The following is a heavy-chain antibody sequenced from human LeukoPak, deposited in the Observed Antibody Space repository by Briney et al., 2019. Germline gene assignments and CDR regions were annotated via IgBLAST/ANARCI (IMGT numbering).Heavy chain of an antibody. CDR1: GWSFSGYY. J-gene: IGHJ4*02. CDR2: INHSGST. V-gene: IGHV4-34*01. Sequence: SETLSLTCAVYGWSFSGYYWSWIRQPPGKGLEWIGEINHSGSTTYNPSSKSRVTISVVTTKIQLPLILSSVTAAHRAVYYCARSGAGSGSYYNDLDYWGRGTLVTVSS. CDR3: ARSGAGSGSYYNDLDY. D-gene: IGHD3-10*01.